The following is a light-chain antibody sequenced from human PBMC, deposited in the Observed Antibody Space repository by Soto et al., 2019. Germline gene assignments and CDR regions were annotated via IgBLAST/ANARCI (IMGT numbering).Light chain of an antibody. V-gene: IGKV1-5*01. J-gene: IGKJ4*01. Sequence: DIQMTQSPSSLSASVGDRFTITCRASQSIGSWLAWYQQKPGKAPNLLIYDASNFESGVPSRFSGSGSGTEITLTISNLQPGDFATYYCQQYNTYPLTFGGGTKV. CDR2: DAS. CDR1: QSIGSW. CDR3: QQYNTYPLT.